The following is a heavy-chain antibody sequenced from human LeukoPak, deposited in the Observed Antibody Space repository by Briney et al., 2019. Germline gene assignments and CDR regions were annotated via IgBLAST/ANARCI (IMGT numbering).Heavy chain of an antibody. Sequence: PGGSLRLSCAASGFAFSSYSMNSVRQAPGKGLEWVSSICRSSEYIYYADSVKGRFIISRDKSKNSLYLQMNSLRAEDTAVYYCASLSGAIGGYCSSTNCDPWGQGTLVTVSS. CDR3: ASLSGAIGGYCSSTNCDP. CDR2: ICRSSEYI. J-gene: IGHJ5*02. D-gene: IGHD2-2*01. CDR1: GFAFSSYS. V-gene: IGHV3-21*01.